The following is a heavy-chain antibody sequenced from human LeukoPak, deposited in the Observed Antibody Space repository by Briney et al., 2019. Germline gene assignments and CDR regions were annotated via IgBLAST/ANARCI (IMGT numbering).Heavy chain of an antibody. Sequence: GGPLRLSFAASGFTFDDYAMHWVRQAPGKGLEWVSGISWNSGSIGYADSVKGRFTISRDNAKSSLYLQMNSLRAEDMALYYCAKDKEVDSSSWWWAFDIWGQGTMVTVSS. CDR2: ISWNSGSI. J-gene: IGHJ3*02. D-gene: IGHD6-13*01. V-gene: IGHV3-9*03. CDR1: GFTFDDYA. CDR3: AKDKEVDSSSWWWAFDI.